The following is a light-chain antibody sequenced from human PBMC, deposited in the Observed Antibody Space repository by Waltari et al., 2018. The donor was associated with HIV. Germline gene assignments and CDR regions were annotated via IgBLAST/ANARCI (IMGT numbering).Light chain of an antibody. Sequence: EIVLTQSPGTLSLSPGERATLSCRASQGVRRSYLAGYQQKPGQAPRLVIYGASSRATGIADRFSGRGSRTDFTLPISRLEPEDFAVYYCQQYGSSPPFTFGPGTKVDIK. CDR2: GAS. J-gene: IGKJ3*01. CDR1: QGVRRSY. V-gene: IGKV3-20*01. CDR3: QQYGSSPPFT.